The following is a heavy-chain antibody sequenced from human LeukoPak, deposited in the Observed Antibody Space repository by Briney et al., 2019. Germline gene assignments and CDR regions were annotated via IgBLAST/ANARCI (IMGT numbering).Heavy chain of an antibody. V-gene: IGHV4-59*01. J-gene: IGHJ4*02. CDR1: GGSISTSY. CDR3: ARDPLGPYDSGYFDY. D-gene: IGHD3-10*01. Sequence: TTSETLSLTCTVSGGSISTSYWSWIRQPPGMGLEWIGFVYSSGSTNYNPSLKSRVTISVDTSKHQFSLKLNSVTPADTAAYYCARDPLGPYDSGYFDYWGQGTLVTVSS. CDR2: VYSSGST.